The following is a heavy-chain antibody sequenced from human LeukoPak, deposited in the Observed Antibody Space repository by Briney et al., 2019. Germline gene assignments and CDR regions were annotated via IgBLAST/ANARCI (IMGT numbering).Heavy chain of an antibody. CDR3: AKLPGEFTIYDY. CDR1: AFTFARHW. CDR2: IRQDGGAK. D-gene: IGHD3-3*01. V-gene: IGHV3-7*01. J-gene: IGHJ4*02. Sequence: GGSLRLSCVASAFTFARHWMSWVRQAPGKPLEWVATIRQDGGAKYYLDSVKGRFIISRDNARNSLSLQMDSLRVEDTAVYYCAKLPGEFTIYDYWGQGTLVTVSS.